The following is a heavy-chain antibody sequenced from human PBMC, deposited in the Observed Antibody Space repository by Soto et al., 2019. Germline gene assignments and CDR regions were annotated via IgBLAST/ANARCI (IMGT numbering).Heavy chain of an antibody. CDR2: VYYGGST. V-gene: IGHV4-39*01. Sequence: SSETLSLTCTVSGGSISSSSYYWGWNRQPPGKGLERIGNVYYGGSTYYNPSLKSRVTISVETSKSQFSLKLSSVTAADTAVYYCAGGDYYHSSGYYFYYYTMDVWGQGTTVTVSS. CDR1: GGSISSSSYY. CDR3: AGGDYYHSSGYYFYYYTMDV. D-gene: IGHD3-22*01. J-gene: IGHJ6*02.